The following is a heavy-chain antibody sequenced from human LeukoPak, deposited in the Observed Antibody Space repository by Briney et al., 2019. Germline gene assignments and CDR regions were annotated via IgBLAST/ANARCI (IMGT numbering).Heavy chain of an antibody. CDR3: AKDLVLFDY. CDR1: GFTFGSSP. J-gene: IGHJ4*02. D-gene: IGHD2-8*02. Sequence: GGSLRLSCVASGFTFGSSPMSWVRQAPGKGLEWVSSISSSSSYIYYADSVKGRFTISRDNSKNTLYLQMNSLRAEDTAVYYCAKDLVLFDYWGQGTLVTVSS. CDR2: ISSSSSYI. V-gene: IGHV3-23*01.